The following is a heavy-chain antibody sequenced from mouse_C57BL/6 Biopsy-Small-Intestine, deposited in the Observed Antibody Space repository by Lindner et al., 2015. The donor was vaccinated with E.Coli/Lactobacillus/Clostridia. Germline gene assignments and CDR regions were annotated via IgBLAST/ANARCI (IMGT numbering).Heavy chain of an antibody. D-gene: IGHD2-3*01. CDR1: GYTFTDYY. V-gene: IGHV1-26*01. J-gene: IGHJ2*01. CDR2: ILPTNGDT. Sequence: VQLQESGPELVKPGASVKISCKASGYTFTDYYMNWVTQSHGKSLEWIGYILPTNGDTTYNQKFKGKATLTVDRSSSTAYMELRSLTSEDSAVYFCARWDDGYYFDYWGQGTTLTVSS. CDR3: ARWDDGYYFDY.